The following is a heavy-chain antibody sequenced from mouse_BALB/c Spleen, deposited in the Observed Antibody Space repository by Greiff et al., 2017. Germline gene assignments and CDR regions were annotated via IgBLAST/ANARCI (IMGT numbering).Heavy chain of an antibody. J-gene: IGHJ2*01. Sequence: QVQLQQSGPELVKPGASVRISCKASGYTFTSYYIHWVKQRPGQGLEWIGWIYPGNVNTKYNEKFKGKATLTADKSSSTAYMQLSSLTSEDSAVYFCARDGTVDEVDYWGQGTTLTVSS. CDR1: GYTFTSYY. CDR2: IYPGNVNT. D-gene: IGHD1-1*01. CDR3: ARDGTVDEVDY. V-gene: IGHV1S56*01.